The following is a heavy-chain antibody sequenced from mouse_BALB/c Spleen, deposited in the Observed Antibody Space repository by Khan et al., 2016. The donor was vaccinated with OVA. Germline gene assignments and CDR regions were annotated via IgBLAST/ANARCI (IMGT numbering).Heavy chain of an antibody. CDR3: ARRTTGYALDY. D-gene: IGHD2-14*01. CDR2: INPRSGYT. Sequence: QVQLKESGAELARPGASVKMSCKASGYSFTSHTMHWVKQRPGQGLGWIGYINPRSGYTNYNQKFNDKATLTADKSSSTAYMQLSSLTSEDSAVYYCARRTTGYALDYWGQGTSVTVSS. J-gene: IGHJ4*01. CDR1: GYSFTSHT. V-gene: IGHV1-4*01.